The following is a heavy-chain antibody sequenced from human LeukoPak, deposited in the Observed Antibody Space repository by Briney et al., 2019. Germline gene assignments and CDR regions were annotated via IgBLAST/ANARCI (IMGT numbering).Heavy chain of an antibody. CDR2: INHSGST. D-gene: IGHD2-2*01. Sequence: KPSETLSLTCAVYSGSFTGYFWSWIRQPPGKGLEWIGEINHSGSTNYNPSLKSRVTISVDTSKNQFSLKLTSVTAADTAVYYCARYRSYCTSTTCYRDWFDPWGQGTLVTVSS. CDR3: ARYRSYCTSTTCYRDWFDP. J-gene: IGHJ5*02. CDR1: SGSFTGYF. V-gene: IGHV4-34*01.